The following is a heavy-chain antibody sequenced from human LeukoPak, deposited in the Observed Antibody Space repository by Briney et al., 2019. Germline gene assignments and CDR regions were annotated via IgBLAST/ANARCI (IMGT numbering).Heavy chain of an antibody. Sequence: PSQTLSLTCAISGDSVSSNSAAWNWIRQSPSRGLEWLGRTYYRSKWYNDYAVSVKSRITINPDTSKNQFSLQLNSVTPEDTAVYYCAREMGRGIVATIYYYYYGMDVWGQGTTVTVSS. CDR3: AREMGRGIVATIYYYYYGMDV. J-gene: IGHJ6*02. CDR2: TYYRSKWYN. V-gene: IGHV6-1*01. CDR1: GDSVSSNSAA. D-gene: IGHD5-12*01.